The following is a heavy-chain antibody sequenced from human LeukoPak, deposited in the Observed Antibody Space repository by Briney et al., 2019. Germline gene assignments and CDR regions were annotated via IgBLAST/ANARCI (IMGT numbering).Heavy chain of an antibody. J-gene: IGHJ4*02. Sequence: GGSLRLSCAASGFTLSSYAMNWVRQAPGKGLEWVSGISGSGDTTYYAGSVKSRFTISRDNSKNALYLQMNSLRAEDTAVYYCAKDRDSNGHNDGYCDYWGQGTLVTVSS. CDR3: AKDRDSNGHNDGYCDY. D-gene: IGHD5-18*01. V-gene: IGHV3-23*01. CDR1: GFTLSSYA. CDR2: ISGSGDTT.